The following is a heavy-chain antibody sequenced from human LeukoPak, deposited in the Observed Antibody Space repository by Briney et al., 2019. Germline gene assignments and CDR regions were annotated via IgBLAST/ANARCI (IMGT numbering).Heavy chain of an antibody. Sequence: SQTLSLTCAISGDSVSNNIATWNWVRQSPSRGLEWLGRTYYRSRWGNDYAISVKGRITINPDTSRNQFSLQLNSVTPEDTAVYYCARGRASGRRGFDYWGQGTLVTVSS. CDR3: ARGRASGRRGFDY. CDR1: GDSVSNNIAT. CDR2: TYYRSRWGN. J-gene: IGHJ4*02. D-gene: IGHD3-10*01. V-gene: IGHV6-1*01.